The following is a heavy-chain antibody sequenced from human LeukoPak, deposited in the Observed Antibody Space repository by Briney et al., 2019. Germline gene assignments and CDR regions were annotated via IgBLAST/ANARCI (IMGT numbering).Heavy chain of an antibody. CDR1: GGTFNNDA. V-gene: IGHV1-69*13. D-gene: IGHD3-22*01. CDR3: ARDPSGDTSEFDF. J-gene: IGHJ4*02. Sequence: SVKVSCKASGGTFNNDAISWVRQAPGQGLEWMGGIIPIFGTANYAQKFQGRVTITADESTSTAYMELSGLRSDDTAVYYCARDPSGDTSEFDFWGQGTLVTVSS. CDR2: IIPIFGTA.